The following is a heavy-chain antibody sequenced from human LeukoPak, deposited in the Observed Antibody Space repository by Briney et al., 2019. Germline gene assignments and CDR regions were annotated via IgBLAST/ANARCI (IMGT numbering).Heavy chain of an antibody. V-gene: IGHV1-24*01. CDR2: FDPEDGET. CDR1: GYTLTELS. D-gene: IGHD3-3*01. J-gene: IGHJ4*02. CDR3: ATLFFGAFFDY. Sequence: ASVKVSXKVSGYTLTELSMHWMRQARGKGLEWIGGFDPEDGETIYAQKFQGRVTMTEDTSTDTAYVELSSLRSEDTAVYYCATLFFGAFFDYWGQGTLVTVPS.